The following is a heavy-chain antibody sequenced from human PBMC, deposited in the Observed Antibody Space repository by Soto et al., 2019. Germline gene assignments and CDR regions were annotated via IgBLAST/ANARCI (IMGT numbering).Heavy chain of an antibody. D-gene: IGHD3-22*01. Sequence: PSETLSLTCAVSGYSISSGYYWGWLRQPPGKGLEWIGRIYHSGSTYYNPSLKSRVTISVDTSKNQFSLKLSSVTAADTALYYCARDHPSSGYYRFDINNWFDPWGQGTLVTVSS. V-gene: IGHV4-38-2*02. CDR3: ARDHPSSGYYRFDINNWFDP. CDR2: IYHSGST. J-gene: IGHJ5*02. CDR1: GYSISSGYY.